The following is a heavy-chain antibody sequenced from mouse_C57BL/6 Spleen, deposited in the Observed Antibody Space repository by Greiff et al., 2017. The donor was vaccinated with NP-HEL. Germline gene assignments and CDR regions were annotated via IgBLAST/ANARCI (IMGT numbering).Heavy chain of an antibody. CDR2: ISSGSSTI. CDR3: ARDYYYGAPYFDY. Sequence: EVQLVESGGGLVKPGGSLKLSCAASGFTFSDYGMHWVRQAPEKGLEWVAYISSGSSTIYYADTVKGRFTISRDNAKNTLFLQMTSLRSEDTAMYYCARDYYYGAPYFDYRGQGTTLTVSS. V-gene: IGHV5-17*01. D-gene: IGHD1-1*01. J-gene: IGHJ2*01. CDR1: GFTFSDYG.